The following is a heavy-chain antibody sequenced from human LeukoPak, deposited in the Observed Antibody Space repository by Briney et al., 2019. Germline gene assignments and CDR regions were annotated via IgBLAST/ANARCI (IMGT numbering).Heavy chain of an antibody. Sequence: GGSLRLSCAASGFTFSAVWMTWVHQAPGKGLEWVGRIKSKSDGGTTDYAAPVKGRFTVSRDDSRNTLFLQMNSLKTEDTAVYYCTTAGLMNLAATDYWGQGALVTVSS. V-gene: IGHV3-15*01. CDR1: GFTFSAVW. J-gene: IGHJ4*02. CDR3: TTAGLMNLAATDY. D-gene: IGHD1-26*01. CDR2: IKSKSDGGTT.